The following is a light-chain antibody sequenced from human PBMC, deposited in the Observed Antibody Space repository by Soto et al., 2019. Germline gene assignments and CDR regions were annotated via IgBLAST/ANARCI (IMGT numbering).Light chain of an antibody. CDR2: GAS. J-gene: IGKJ2*01. CDR1: QSVPSDW. CDR3: QQYGNFPYT. V-gene: IGKV3-20*01. Sequence: EIVLTQSPGTLSLSPGERATLSCRASQSVPSDWLAWYLHKPGQAPRLLIYGASSGATGVPDRVSGSGSGTGFTLTINRLESEDFAVYYCQQYGNFPYTFGQGTKLEIK.